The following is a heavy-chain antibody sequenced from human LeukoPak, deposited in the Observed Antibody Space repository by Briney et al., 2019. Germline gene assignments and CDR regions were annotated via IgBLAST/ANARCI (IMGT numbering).Heavy chain of an antibody. CDR2: IYTSGST. CDR3: ARVVRPAAFGPWDV. J-gene: IGHJ6*04. CDR1: GGSINSYY. V-gene: IGHV4-4*07. Sequence: SETLSLTCTVSGGSINSYYWSWIRQPVGKGLEWIGRIYTSGSTNYNPSLKSRVTMSADTSKNQFSLKPTSVTAADTAVYYCARVVRPAAFGPWDVWGKGTTVTVSS. D-gene: IGHD2-2*01.